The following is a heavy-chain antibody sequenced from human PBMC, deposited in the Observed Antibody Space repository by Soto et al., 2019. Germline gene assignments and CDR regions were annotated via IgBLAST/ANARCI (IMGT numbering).Heavy chain of an antibody. Sequence: QVQLVQSGAEVKKPGSSVKVSCKASGGAFRSYTISWVRQAPGQGLEWMGGITPIFGAANYAQKFEGRVTISADKSTTTAYMELSNLTSEDTAVYYCARDEIAVAKRVGMDVWGQGTKVIVS. CDR1: GGAFRSYT. J-gene: IGHJ6*02. CDR3: ARDEIAVAKRVGMDV. V-gene: IGHV1-69*06. D-gene: IGHD6-19*01. CDR2: ITPIFGAA.